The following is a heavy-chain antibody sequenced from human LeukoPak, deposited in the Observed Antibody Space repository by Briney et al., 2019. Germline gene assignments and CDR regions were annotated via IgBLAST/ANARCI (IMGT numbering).Heavy chain of an antibody. CDR1: GFSLSTSGVG. V-gene: IGHV2-5*02. J-gene: IGHJ3*02. Sequence: SGPTLVKPTQTLTLTCTLSGFSLSTSGVGVGWIRQPPGKALEWLALIYWDDDKRYSPSLKSRLTITKDTSKNQVVLTMTNMDPVDTATYYCAHTSPRTIGPSAFDIWGQGTMVTVSS. CDR2: IYWDDDK. D-gene: IGHD2-8*01. CDR3: AHTSPRTIGPSAFDI.